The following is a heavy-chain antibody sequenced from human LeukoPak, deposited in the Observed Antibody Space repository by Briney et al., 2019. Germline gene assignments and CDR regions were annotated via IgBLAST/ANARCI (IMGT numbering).Heavy chain of an antibody. V-gene: IGHV4-31*03. CDR2: IYYSGST. D-gene: IGHD6-6*01. CDR3: ARGVSPNMYYFDY. J-gene: IGHJ4*02. CDR1: GGSISSGGYY. Sequence: SETLSLTCTVSGGSISSGGYYWSWIRQHPGKGLEGIGNIYYSGSTYYNPSLKSRVTISVDTSKNQFSLKLSSVTAADTAVYSCARGVSPNMYYFDYWGQGTLVTVSS.